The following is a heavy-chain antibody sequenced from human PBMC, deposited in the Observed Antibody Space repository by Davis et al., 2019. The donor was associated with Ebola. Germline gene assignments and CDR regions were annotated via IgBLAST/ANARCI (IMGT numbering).Heavy chain of an antibody. Sequence: SETLSLTCAVYGGSFNSYYWSWIRQPPGKGLEWIGEINHSGSTNYNPSLKSRVTISVDTSKNQFSLKLSSVTAADTAVYYCARGVTDILTGFVDVWGKGTTVTVSS. V-gene: IGHV4-34*01. CDR2: INHSGST. D-gene: IGHD3-9*01. CDR3: ARGVTDILTGFVDV. CDR1: GGSFNSYY. J-gene: IGHJ6*04.